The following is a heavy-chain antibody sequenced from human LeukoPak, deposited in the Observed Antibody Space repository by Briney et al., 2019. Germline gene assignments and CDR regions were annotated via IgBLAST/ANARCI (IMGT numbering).Heavy chain of an antibody. V-gene: IGHV3-23*01. CDR2: ISGSGGST. J-gene: IGHJ4*02. Sequence: PGGSLRLSCAASGFTFSDYSMHWVRQAPGKGLEWVSGISGSGGSTYYADSVKGRFTISRDNSKNTLYLQMDSLRAEDTAVYYCAKDQYTSSWYVRAPDYWGRGTLVTVSS. CDR3: AKDQYTSSWYVRAPDY. D-gene: IGHD6-13*01. CDR1: GFTFSDYS.